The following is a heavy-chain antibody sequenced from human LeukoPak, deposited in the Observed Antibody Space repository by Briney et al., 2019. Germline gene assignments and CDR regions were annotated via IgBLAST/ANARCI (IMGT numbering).Heavy chain of an antibody. V-gene: IGHV4-39*07. CDR2: IYYSGST. Sequence: SETLSLTCTVSGGSISSSSYYWGWIRQPPGKGLEWIGSIYYSGSTYYNPSLKSRVTISVDTFKNQFSLKLSSVTAADTAVYYCARCSCSSTSCYAYYYYYMDVWGKGTTVTVSS. CDR1: GGSISSSSYY. D-gene: IGHD2-2*01. CDR3: ARCSCSSTSCYAYYYYYMDV. J-gene: IGHJ6*03.